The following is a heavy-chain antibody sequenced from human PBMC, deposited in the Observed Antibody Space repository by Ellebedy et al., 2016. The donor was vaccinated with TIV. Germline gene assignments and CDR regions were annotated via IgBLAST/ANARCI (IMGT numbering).Heavy chain of an antibody. Sequence: KASCKASGYSFTNYWIGWVRQMPGKGLEWMGIIYPGDSDTRYRPSFQGQVTISADKSISTAYLQWSSLKASDTAMYYCGRSGYSGYEVDYWGQGTLVTVSS. V-gene: IGHV5-51*01. J-gene: IGHJ4*02. CDR3: GRSGYSGYEVDY. CDR2: IYPGDSDT. CDR1: GYSFTNYW. D-gene: IGHD5-12*01.